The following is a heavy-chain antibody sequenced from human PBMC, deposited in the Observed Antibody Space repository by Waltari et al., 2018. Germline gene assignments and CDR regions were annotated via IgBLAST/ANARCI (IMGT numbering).Heavy chain of an antibody. J-gene: IGHJ6*03. CDR3: ARERYSSGWYFLSMDV. CDR1: GGSISSYY. D-gene: IGHD6-19*01. Sequence: QVQLQESGPGLVKPSETLSLTCTVSGGSISSYYWSWIRQPPGKGLEWIGYIYYRGSTNYNPPLKSQVTISVDTSKNQFSLKLSSVTAADTAVYYCARERYSSGWYFLSMDVWGKGTTVTVSS. CDR2: IYYRGST. V-gene: IGHV4-59*01.